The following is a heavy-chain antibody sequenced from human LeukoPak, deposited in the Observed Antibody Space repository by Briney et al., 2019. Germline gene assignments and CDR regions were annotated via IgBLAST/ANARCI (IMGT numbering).Heavy chain of an antibody. D-gene: IGHD5-24*01. CDR3: ARWLQLTHYFHY. CDR2: IYYSGST. V-gene: IGHV4-39*01. CDR1: GGSISSSSYY. J-gene: IGHJ4*02. Sequence: PSETLSLTCTVSGGSISSSSYYWGWIRQPPGKGLEWIGSIYYSGSTYYNPSLKSRVTISVDTSKNQFSLKLSSVTAADTAVYYCARWLQLTHYFHYWGQGTLVTVSS.